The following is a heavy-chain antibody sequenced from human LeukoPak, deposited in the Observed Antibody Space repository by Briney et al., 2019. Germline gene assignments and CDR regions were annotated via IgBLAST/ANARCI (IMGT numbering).Heavy chain of an antibody. CDR1: GGSITGYY. CDR2: IYTGGST. J-gene: IGHJ4*02. Sequence: PETLSLTCTVSGGSITGYYWSWIRPPAGRGLEWIGRIYTGGSTNYNPSLKSRVTMSVDTSKNQFSLKLSSVTAADTAIYYCTRWYGGHGFDYWGQGTLVTVSS. V-gene: IGHV4-4*07. CDR3: TRWYGGHGFDY. D-gene: IGHD4-23*01.